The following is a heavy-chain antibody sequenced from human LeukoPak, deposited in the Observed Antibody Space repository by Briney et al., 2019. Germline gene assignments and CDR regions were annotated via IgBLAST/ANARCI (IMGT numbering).Heavy chain of an antibody. Sequence: PSETLSLTCTVSGGSISSYYWSWIRQPPGKGLEWIGYIYYSGSTNYNPSLKSRVTISVDTSKNQFSLKLSSVTAADTAVYYCARVESGLLGSWGQGTLVTVSS. CDR3: ARVESGLLGS. V-gene: IGHV4-59*01. CDR1: GGSISSYY. D-gene: IGHD1-26*01. J-gene: IGHJ4*02. CDR2: IYYSGST.